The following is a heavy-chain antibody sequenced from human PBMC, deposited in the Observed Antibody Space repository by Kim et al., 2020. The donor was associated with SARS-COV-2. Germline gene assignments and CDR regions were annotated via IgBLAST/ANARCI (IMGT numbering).Heavy chain of an antibody. V-gene: IGHV3-23*01. D-gene: IGHD3-3*01. Sequence: KGRFTISRDDAKSTLYLQMNGLRAEETAVYYCAKAEATWSGYYGAVDFDYWGQGALVTVSS. J-gene: IGHJ4*02. CDR3: AKAEATWSGYYGAVDFDY.